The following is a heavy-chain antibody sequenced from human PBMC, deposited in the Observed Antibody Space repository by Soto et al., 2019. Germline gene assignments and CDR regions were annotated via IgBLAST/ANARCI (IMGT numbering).Heavy chain of an antibody. CDR1: GGSFSGYY. CDR2: INHSGST. Sequence: SETLSLTCAVYGGSFSGYYWSWIRQPPGKGLEWIGEINHSGSTNYNPSLKSRVTISVDTSKNQFSLKLSSVTAADTAVYYCARGGKMTTVTTSAGSVAGRFSPWGQGTLVTVSS. CDR3: ARGGKMTTVTTSAGSVAGRFSP. J-gene: IGHJ4*02. D-gene: IGHD4-17*01. V-gene: IGHV4-34*01.